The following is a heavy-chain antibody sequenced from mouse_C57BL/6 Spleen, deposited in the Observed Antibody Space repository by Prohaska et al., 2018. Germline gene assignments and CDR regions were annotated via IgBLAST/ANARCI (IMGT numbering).Heavy chain of an antibody. Sequence: SCKASGYTFTDYYITWVKQRPGQGLEWIGKIGPGSGSTYYNEKFKGKATLTADKSSSTAYMQLSSLTSEDAAVYFCARDGYDYFDYWGQGTTLTVSS. CDR3: ARDGYDYFDY. V-gene: IGHV1-77*01. CDR1: GYTFTDYY. CDR2: IGPGSGST. D-gene: IGHD2-2*01. J-gene: IGHJ2*01.